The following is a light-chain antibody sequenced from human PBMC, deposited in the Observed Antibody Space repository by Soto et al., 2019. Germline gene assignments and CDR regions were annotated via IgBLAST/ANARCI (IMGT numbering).Light chain of an antibody. Sequence: QSVLTQPASGSGSPGQSITISCTGNSSDVGGYNYVSWYQQHPGKAPKLMIYDVSNRPSGVSNRFSGSKSGNTASLTISGLQAEDEADYYCSSYTSSSTPVFGTGTKVTVL. CDR2: DVS. CDR3: SSYTSSSTPV. CDR1: SSDVGGYNY. V-gene: IGLV2-14*01. J-gene: IGLJ1*01.